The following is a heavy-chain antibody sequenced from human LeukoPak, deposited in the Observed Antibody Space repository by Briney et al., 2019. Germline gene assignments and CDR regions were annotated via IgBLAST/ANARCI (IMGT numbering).Heavy chain of an antibody. V-gene: IGHV4-59*01. CDR3: AREEDYGGNSGWFDP. D-gene: IGHD4-23*01. J-gene: IGHJ5*02. CDR1: GGSINSYY. CDR2: IYYSGST. Sequence: SETLSLTCTVSGGSINSYYWSWIRQPPGKGLEWIGYIYYSGSTNYNPSLKSRVTLSVDTSKNQFSLKLSAVTAADTAVYYCAREEDYGGNSGWFDPWGQGTLVTVSS.